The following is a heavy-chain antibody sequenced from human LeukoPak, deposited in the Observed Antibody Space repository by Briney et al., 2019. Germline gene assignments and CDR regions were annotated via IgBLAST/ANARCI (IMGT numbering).Heavy chain of an antibody. CDR3: ARHGRGGIGKYYYGMDV. D-gene: IGHD4-23*01. CDR2: IYYSGST. CDR1: GGSISSYY. J-gene: IGHJ6*02. V-gene: IGHV4-59*08. Sequence: SETLSLTCTVSGGSISSYYWSWIRQPPGKGLEWIGYIYYSGSTNYNPSLKSRVTISVDTSKNQFSLKLSSVTAADTAVYYCARHGRGGIGKYYYGMDVWGQGTTVTVSS.